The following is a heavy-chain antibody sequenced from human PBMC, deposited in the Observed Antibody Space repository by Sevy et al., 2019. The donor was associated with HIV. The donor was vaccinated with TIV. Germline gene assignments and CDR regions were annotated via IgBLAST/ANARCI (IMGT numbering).Heavy chain of an antibody. V-gene: IGHV4-59*01. CDR1: GGTINSYF. CDR2: IYYSGTT. Sequence: SETLSLMCSVHGGTINSYFWNWIRQPPGKGLEWIGNIYYSGTTKYNPSLKSRVTMSVDTSKNQFSLRLTSVTAADTAVYYCARRVAGEPYYYGMDGWGQRTTVTVSS. J-gene: IGHJ6*02. D-gene: IGHD3-16*01. CDR3: ARRVAGEPYYYGMDG.